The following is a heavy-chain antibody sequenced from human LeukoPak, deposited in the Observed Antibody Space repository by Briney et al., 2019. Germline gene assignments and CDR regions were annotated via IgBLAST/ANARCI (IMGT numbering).Heavy chain of an antibody. CDR3: ARKTDSSGSGDY. CDR2: IRLDGITA. D-gene: IGHD3-22*01. V-gene: IGHV3-30*02. Sequence: GGSLRLSCSTFGFTFSDYAFHWVRQAPGKGLEWVAFIRLDGITAYYTDSVKGRFTISRDASKNTLFLQMNSLRADDTAVYYCARKTDSSGSGDYWGQGTLVTVSS. J-gene: IGHJ4*02. CDR1: GFTFSDYA.